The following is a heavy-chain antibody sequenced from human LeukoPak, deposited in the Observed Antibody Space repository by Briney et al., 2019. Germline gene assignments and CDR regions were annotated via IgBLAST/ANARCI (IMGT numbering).Heavy chain of an antibody. CDR2: IYSGGST. D-gene: IGHD3-22*01. V-gene: IGHV3-53*04. Sequence: GGSLRLSCAASGFTFSSYSMSWVRQAPGKGLEWVSVIYSGGSTYYADSVKGRFTISRHNSKNTLYLQMNSLRAEDTAVYYCARVDTSGYYFEYYFDYWGQGTLVTVSS. CDR3: ARVDTSGYYFEYYFDY. J-gene: IGHJ4*02. CDR1: GFTFSSYS.